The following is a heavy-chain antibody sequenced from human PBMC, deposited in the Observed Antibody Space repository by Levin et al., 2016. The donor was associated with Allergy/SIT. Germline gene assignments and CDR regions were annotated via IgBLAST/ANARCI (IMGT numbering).Heavy chain of an antibody. CDR2: IKQDGSEK. V-gene: IGHV3-7*01. CDR1: GFPFSSYW. Sequence: GESLKISCAASGFPFSSYWMSWVRQAPGKGLEWVAKIKQDGSEKYYVDSVKGRFTISRDNAKNSLYLQMNSLRAEDTAVYYCARRRNINFSSGYEFEHWGQGTLVTVSS. J-gene: IGHJ4*02. D-gene: IGHD5-18*01. CDR3: ARRRNINFSSGYEFEH.